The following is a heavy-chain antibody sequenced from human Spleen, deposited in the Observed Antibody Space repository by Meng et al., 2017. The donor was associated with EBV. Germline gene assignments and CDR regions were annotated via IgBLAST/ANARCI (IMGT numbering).Heavy chain of an antibody. CDR2: IYYSGST. Sequence: QGQLQASGPGLVKPSQTLSLNGTVSGGSISRHYWSWIRQPPGKGLEWIGYIYYSGSTNYNPSCKSRVTISVDTSKNQFSLRLRSLTASDTAVYYCASDRGQNYYWGPGTLVTVSS. D-gene: IGHD3-10*01. CDR3: ASDRGQNYY. J-gene: IGHJ4*02. V-gene: IGHV4-59*11. CDR1: GGSISRHY.